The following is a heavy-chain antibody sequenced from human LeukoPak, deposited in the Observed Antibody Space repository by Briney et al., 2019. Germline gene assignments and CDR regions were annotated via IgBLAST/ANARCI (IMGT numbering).Heavy chain of an antibody. CDR2: INEDGRDK. CDR1: GFTFSSYW. Sequence: PGGSLRLSCAASGFTFSSYWMNWVRQAPGKGLEWVANINEDGRDKYYVGSLRGRFTISRDNADNALYLQMNSLRGDDTALYYCARGVDSAIDWWGQGTLVTVSS. CDR3: ARGVDSAIDW. D-gene: IGHD3-9*01. V-gene: IGHV3-7*01. J-gene: IGHJ4*02.